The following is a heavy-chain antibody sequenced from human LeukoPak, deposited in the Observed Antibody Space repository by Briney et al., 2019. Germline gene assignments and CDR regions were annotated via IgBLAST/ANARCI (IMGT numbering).Heavy chain of an antibody. V-gene: IGHV1-24*01. CDR3: ATAPPTSGIHYDFWSGLGLSYYYYMDV. CDR1: GYTLTELS. J-gene: IGHJ6*03. CDR2: FDPEDGET. D-gene: IGHD3-3*01. Sequence: ASVKVSCKVSGYTLTELSMHWVRQAPGRGLEWMGGFDPEDGETIYAQKFQGRVTMTEDTSTDTAYMELSSLRSEDTAVYYCATAPPTSGIHYDFWSGLGLSYYYYMDVWGKGTTVPVSS.